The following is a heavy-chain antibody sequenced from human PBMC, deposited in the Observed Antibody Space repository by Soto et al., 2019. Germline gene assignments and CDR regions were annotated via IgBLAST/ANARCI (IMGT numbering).Heavy chain of an antibody. Sequence: GGSLQLSCAAPGLTFSSDAMSWVRQAPGKGLEWVSAISGSGGSTYYADSVKGRFTISRDNSKNTLYLQMNSLSAEDTAVYYCAKEATAYPTPYYFDYWGQGTLVTVSS. V-gene: IGHV3-23*01. CDR3: AKEATAYPTPYYFDY. CDR2: ISGSGGST. D-gene: IGHD5-12*01. J-gene: IGHJ4*02. CDR1: GLTFSSDA.